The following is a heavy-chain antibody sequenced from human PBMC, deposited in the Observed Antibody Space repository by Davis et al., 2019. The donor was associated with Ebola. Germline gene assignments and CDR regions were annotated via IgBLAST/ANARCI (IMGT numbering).Heavy chain of an antibody. CDR3: TRDRAYKSIDL. CDR1: QFNFTGAW. CDR2: TNPDASEK. D-gene: IGHD5-24*01. Sequence: GESLKISCAGSQFNFTGAWMNWVRQAPGKGLEWVASTNPDASEKYYVDSARGRFTISRDNAKKSLYLQMNSLRVEDTAIYYCTRDRAYKSIDLWGQGTLVTVSS. J-gene: IGHJ5*02. V-gene: IGHV3-7*01.